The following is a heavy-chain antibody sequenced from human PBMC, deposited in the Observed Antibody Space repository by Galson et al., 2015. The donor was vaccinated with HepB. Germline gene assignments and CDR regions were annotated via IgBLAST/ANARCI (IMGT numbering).Heavy chain of an antibody. CDR2: INPSGGST. J-gene: IGHJ6*02. Sequence: SVKVSCKASGYTFTSYYMHWVRQAPGQGLEWMGIINPSGGSTSYAQKLQGRVTMTRDTSTSTVYMELSSLRSEDTAVYYCARVPGYGSGSYYRGFNGMDVWGQGTTVTVSS. V-gene: IGHV1-46*04. D-gene: IGHD3-10*01. CDR1: GYTFTSYY. CDR3: ARVPGYGSGSYYRGFNGMDV.